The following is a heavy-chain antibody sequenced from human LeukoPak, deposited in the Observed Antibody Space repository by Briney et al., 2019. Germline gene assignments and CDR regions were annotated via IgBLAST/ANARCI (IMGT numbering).Heavy chain of an antibody. CDR2: ISSSSSYI. Sequence: GGSLRLSCAASGFTFSSYSMNWVRQAPGKGLEWVSSISSSSSYIYYADSVKGRFTISRDNAKNSLYLQMNSLRAEDTAVYYCARGGSSVNSGMDVWGQGATVTVSS. V-gene: IGHV3-21*01. J-gene: IGHJ6*02. D-gene: IGHD6-6*01. CDR1: GFTFSSYS. CDR3: ARGGSSVNSGMDV.